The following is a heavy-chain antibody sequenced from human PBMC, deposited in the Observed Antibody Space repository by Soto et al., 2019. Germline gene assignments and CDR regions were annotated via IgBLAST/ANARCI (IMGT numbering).Heavy chain of an antibody. Sequence: EVQLVESGGGLVQPGGSLRVSCVASGFTFSPYWMTWVRQTPGKGLEWVAIIDPDGSEKDYVDSVKGRFTISRDNGKNSLYLQMNTVRAEDTAVYYCVRGDWYFDLWGRGTLVTVSS. J-gene: IGHJ2*01. CDR1: GFTFSPYW. V-gene: IGHV3-7*04. CDR2: IDPDGSEK. CDR3: VRGDWYFDL.